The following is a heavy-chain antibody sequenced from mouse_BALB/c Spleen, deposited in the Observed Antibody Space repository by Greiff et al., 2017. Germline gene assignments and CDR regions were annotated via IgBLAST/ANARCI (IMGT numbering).Heavy chain of an antibody. V-gene: IGHV5-12-1*01. Sequence: EVKLMESGGGLVKPGGSLKLSCAASGFAFSSYDMSWVRQTPEKRLEWVAYISSGGGSTYYPDTVKGRFTISRDNAKNTLYLQMSSLKSEDTAMYYCARHGAYGSPYYFDYWGQGTTLTVSS. J-gene: IGHJ2*01. CDR3: ARHGAYGSPYYFDY. CDR1: GFAFSSYD. CDR2: ISSGGGST. D-gene: IGHD1-1*01.